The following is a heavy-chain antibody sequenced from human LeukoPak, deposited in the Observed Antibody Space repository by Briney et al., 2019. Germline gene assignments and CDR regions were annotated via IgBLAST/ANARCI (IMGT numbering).Heavy chain of an antibody. Sequence: PSETLSLTCTVSGGSISSGDYYWSWIRQPPGKGLEWIGYIYYSGSTYYNPSLKSRVTISVDTSKNQFSLKLSSVTAADTAVYYCARGNGDGSADAFDIWGQGTMVTVSA. CDR2: IYYSGST. J-gene: IGHJ3*02. V-gene: IGHV4-30-4*08. CDR3: ARGNGDGSADAFDI. D-gene: IGHD5-24*01. CDR1: GGSISSGDYY.